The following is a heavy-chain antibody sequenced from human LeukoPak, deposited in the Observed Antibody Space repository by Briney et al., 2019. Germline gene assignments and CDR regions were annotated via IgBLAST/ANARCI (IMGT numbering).Heavy chain of an antibody. CDR2: ISHDGKSR. V-gene: IGHV3-30*01. D-gene: IGHD5-18*01. CDR1: GFSFSTYT. J-gene: IGHJ4*02. Sequence: GGSLRLPCAASGFSFSTYTMNWVRQAPGKGLEWVAVISHDGKSRYYEGSVKGRFTISRDNSKNTLYLQLNSLRPEDTAVYYCARDTVYIAMDYWGQGTLVTVSS. CDR3: ARDTVYIAMDY.